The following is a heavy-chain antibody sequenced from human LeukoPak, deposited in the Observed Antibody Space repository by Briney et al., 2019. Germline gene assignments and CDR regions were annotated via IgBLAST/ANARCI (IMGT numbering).Heavy chain of an antibody. D-gene: IGHD1-26*01. CDR1: GGSISSSSYY. CDR2: IYYSGST. CDR3: AARWARVGAIDY. V-gene: IGHV4-39*01. Sequence: SETLSLTCTVSGGSISSSSYYWGWIRQPPGKGLEWIGSIYYSGSTYYNPSLKSRVTISVDTSKNQFSLKLSSVTAADTAVYYCAARWARVGAIDYWGQGTLVTVSS. J-gene: IGHJ4*02.